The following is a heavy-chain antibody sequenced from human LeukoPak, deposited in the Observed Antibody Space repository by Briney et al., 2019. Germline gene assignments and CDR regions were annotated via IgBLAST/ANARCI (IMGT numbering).Heavy chain of an antibody. CDR3: ASLAYCSSTSCYGMDV. Sequence: PGGSLRLSCAASGFTFSSYSMNWVRQAPGKGLEWVSSISSSSSYIYYADSVKGRFTISGDNAKNSLYLQMNSLRAEDTAVYYCASLAYCSSTSCYGMDVWGQGTTVTVSS. D-gene: IGHD2-2*01. J-gene: IGHJ6*02. CDR1: GFTFSSYS. CDR2: ISSSSSYI. V-gene: IGHV3-21*01.